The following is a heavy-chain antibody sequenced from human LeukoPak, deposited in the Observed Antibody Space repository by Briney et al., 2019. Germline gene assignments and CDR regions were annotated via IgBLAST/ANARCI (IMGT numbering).Heavy chain of an antibody. CDR2: INPNSGGT. CDR3: ARGGDCSSTSCSYWGYYYYYMDV. D-gene: IGHD2-2*01. J-gene: IGHJ6*03. CDR1: GYTFTGYY. Sequence: ASVKVSCKASGYTFTGYYMHWVRQAPGQGLEWMGWINPNSGGTNYAQKFQGRVTMTRDTSISTAYMELSRLRSDDTAVYYCARGGDCSSTSCSYWGYYYYYMDVWGKGTTVTVSS. V-gene: IGHV1-2*02.